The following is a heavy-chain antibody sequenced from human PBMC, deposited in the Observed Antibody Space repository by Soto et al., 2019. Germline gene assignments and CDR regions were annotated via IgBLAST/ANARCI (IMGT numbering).Heavy chain of an antibody. CDR2: ISSVGTTT. CDR1: GFTISDYY. D-gene: IGHD3-10*01. Sequence: QVQLVESGGGLVQSGGSLRLSCAASGFTISDYYMTWIRQDPGKGLEWVSYISSVGTTTYYAESVKGRFSISMDDATNALYLQMNSLTAEDTAVYYCARDQEGSGSHWLGYKYYGMDVWGQGTTVTVSS. J-gene: IGHJ6*02. V-gene: IGHV3-11*01. CDR3: ARDQEGSGSHWLGYKYYGMDV.